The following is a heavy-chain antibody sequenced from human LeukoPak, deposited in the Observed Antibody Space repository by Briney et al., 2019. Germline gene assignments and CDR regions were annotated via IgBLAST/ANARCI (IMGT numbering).Heavy chain of an antibody. CDR3: AKSRRQYYYGSGSVDY. Sequence: PGGSLRLSCAASGFTFSSYGMSWVRQAPGKGLEWVSAISGSGGSTYYADSVKGRFTISRGNSKNTLYLQMNSLRAEDTAVYYCAKSRRQYYYGSGSVDYWGQGTLVTVSS. CDR2: ISGSGGST. D-gene: IGHD3-10*01. V-gene: IGHV3-23*01. J-gene: IGHJ4*02. CDR1: GFTFSSYG.